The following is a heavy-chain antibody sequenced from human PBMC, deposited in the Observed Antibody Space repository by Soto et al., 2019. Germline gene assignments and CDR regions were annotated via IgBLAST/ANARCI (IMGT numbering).Heavy chain of an antibody. D-gene: IGHD3-10*01. CDR2: IYYSGST. CDR1: SGSISSSSYY. Sequence: SETLSLTCTVSSGSISSSSYYWGWIRQPPGKGLEWIGRIYYSGSTYYHPSLKSRVTISVDTSKNQFSLKLSSVSAADTAVYYCAGLAAIITVVRGVAYGMAVWGQGTTVT. V-gene: IGHV4-39*01. CDR3: AGLAAIITVVRGVAYGMAV. J-gene: IGHJ6*02.